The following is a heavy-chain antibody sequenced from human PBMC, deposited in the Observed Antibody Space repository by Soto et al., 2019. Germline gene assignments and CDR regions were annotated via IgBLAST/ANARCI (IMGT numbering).Heavy chain of an antibody. CDR1: GFTFSRYW. D-gene: IGHD3-10*01. J-gene: IGHJ6*02. CDR2: ISGSGGST. CDR3: AKDRPKGGDYYGMDV. Sequence: GGSLRLSCAASGFTFSRYWMSWVRQAPGKGLEWVSAISGSGGSTYYADSVKGRFTISRDNSKNTLYLQMNSLRAEDTAVYYCAKDRPKGGDYYGMDVWGQGTTVTVSS. V-gene: IGHV3-23*01.